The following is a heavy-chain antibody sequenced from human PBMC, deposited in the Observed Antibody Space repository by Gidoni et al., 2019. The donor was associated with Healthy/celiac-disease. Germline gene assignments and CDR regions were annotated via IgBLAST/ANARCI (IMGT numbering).Heavy chain of an antibody. J-gene: IGHJ4*02. CDR2: MSGRGGST. Sequence: EVQLLESGGGLVQPGGSLSLSCAASGFNFSSYAMSWVRQAPGKGLEWVSAMSGRGGSTYYADAVKGRFTISRDNSKNTLYLQMTSLRAEDTAVYYCAKDALTMVRGVMYYWGQGTLVTVSS. CDR1: GFNFSSYA. V-gene: IGHV3-23*01. CDR3: AKDALTMVRGVMYY. D-gene: IGHD3-10*01.